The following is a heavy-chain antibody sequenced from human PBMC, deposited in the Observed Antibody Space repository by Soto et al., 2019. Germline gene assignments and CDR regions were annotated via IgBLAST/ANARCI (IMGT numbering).Heavy chain of an antibody. D-gene: IGHD1-1*01. Sequence: ESGGGLVQPGRSLRLSCAASGFTFDDFAMHWVRQAPGKGLEWISGINWNSGDIDYADSVRGRFTISRDNAKNALYLQMTSVRAEDAAFYYCVKEFGTSGAYWYFDLWGRGTLVTVSS. CDR1: GFTFDDFA. J-gene: IGHJ2*01. CDR2: INWNSGDI. V-gene: IGHV3-9*01. CDR3: VKEFGTSGAYWYFDL.